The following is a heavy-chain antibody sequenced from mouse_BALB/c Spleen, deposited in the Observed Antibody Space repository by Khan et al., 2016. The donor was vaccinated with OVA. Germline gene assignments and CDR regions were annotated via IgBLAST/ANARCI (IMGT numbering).Heavy chain of an antibody. CDR3: TRDRNYYGSSFYFDY. V-gene: IGHV5-6-4*01. D-gene: IGHD1-1*01. Sequence: EVELVESGGGLVKPGGSLKLSCAASGFAFSSYSMSWVRQTPEKRLEWVATITSGGSYTYYPDSVKGRFTISSDNAKNNLYLKMRSLKLEDKATYYCTRDRNYYGSSFYFDYWGQGTTLTVSS. CDR2: ITSGGSYT. J-gene: IGHJ2*01. CDR1: GFAFSSYS.